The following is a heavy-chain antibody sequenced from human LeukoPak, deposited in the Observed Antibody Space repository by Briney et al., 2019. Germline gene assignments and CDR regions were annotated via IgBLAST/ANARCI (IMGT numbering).Heavy chain of an antibody. CDR3: AKGGGWLYYFDY. Sequence: GGSLRLXCAASGFTFSTFAMNWVRQAPGKGLEWVSAISDSGGSTYYADSGKGRFTISRDNSKNTLYLQMNRLRAEDTAVYYCAKGGGWLYYFDYWGQGTLVTVSS. D-gene: IGHD2-15*01. CDR2: ISDSGGST. CDR1: GFTFSTFA. J-gene: IGHJ4*02. V-gene: IGHV3-23*01.